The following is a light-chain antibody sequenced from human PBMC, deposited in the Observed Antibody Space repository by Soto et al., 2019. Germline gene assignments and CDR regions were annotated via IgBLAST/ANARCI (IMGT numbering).Light chain of an antibody. CDR2: GAS. V-gene: IGKV3-20*01. CDR3: QQYGSSPPRIT. CDR1: QSVSSSY. Sequence: EIVLTQSPGTLSLSPGERATLSCRASQSVSSSYLAWYQQKPGQAPRLLIYGASRRATGIPDRFSGSGSGTDFTLTISRLEPEDFAVYYCQQYGSSPPRITFGQGTRLEIK. J-gene: IGKJ5*01.